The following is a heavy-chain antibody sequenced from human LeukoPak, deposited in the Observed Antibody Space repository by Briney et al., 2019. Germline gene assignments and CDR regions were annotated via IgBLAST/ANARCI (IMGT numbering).Heavy chain of an antibody. Sequence: GESLKISCKGSGYRFTNFWIGWVRQMPGKGLEWMGIIYPGDSDIRYSPPFQGQVTISADKSISTAYLQWSSLKASDTAMYYCARHGRGNAGSYHAFDIWGQGTMVTVSS. V-gene: IGHV5-51*01. J-gene: IGHJ3*02. CDR1: GYRFTNFW. CDR2: IYPGDSDI. D-gene: IGHD2-21*01. CDR3: ARHGRGNAGSYHAFDI.